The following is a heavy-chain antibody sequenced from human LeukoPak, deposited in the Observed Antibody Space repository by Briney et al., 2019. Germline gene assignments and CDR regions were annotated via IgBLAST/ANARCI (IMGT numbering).Heavy chain of an antibody. CDR1: GGTFSSYA. CDR3: ARDLSGYYDSSGSEAFDI. Sequence: SVKVSCKASGGTFSSYAISWVRQAPGQGLEWMGGIIPIFGTANYAQKFQGRVTITTDESTSTAYMELSSLRSEDTAVYYCARDLSGYYDSSGSEAFDIWGQGTMVTVSS. D-gene: IGHD3-22*01. CDR2: IIPIFGTA. V-gene: IGHV1-69*05. J-gene: IGHJ3*02.